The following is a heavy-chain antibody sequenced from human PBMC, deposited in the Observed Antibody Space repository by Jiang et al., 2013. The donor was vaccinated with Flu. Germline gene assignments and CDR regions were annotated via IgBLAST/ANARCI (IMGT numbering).Heavy chain of an antibody. Sequence: RLSCAASGFTFSSYWMSWVRQAPGKGLEWVANIKQDGSEKYYVDSVKGRFTISRDNAKNSLYLQMNSLRAEDTAVYYCARDEIVVVPAAINWFDPWGQGTLVTVSS. CDR1: GFTFSSYW. CDR3: ARDEIVVVPAAINWFDP. CDR2: IKQDGSEK. J-gene: IGHJ5*02. V-gene: IGHV3-7*03. D-gene: IGHD2-2*02.